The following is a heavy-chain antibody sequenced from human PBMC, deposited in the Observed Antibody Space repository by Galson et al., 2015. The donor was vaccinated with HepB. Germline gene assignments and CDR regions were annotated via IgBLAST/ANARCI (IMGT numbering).Heavy chain of an antibody. D-gene: IGHD2-15*01. CDR3: ARGDRGRGISGLFDY. CDR2: ISSSSSYI. J-gene: IGHJ4*02. CDR1: GFTFSSYS. Sequence: SLRLSCAASGFTFSSYSMNWVRQAPGKGLEWVSSISSSSSYIYYADSVKSRFTISRDNAKNSLYLQMNSLRAEDTAVYYCARGDRGRGISGLFDYWGQGTLVTVSS. V-gene: IGHV3-21*01.